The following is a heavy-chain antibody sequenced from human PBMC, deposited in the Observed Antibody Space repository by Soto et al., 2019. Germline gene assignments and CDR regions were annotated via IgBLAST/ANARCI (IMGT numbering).Heavy chain of an antibody. CDR1: GGNIINYY. J-gene: IGHJ5*02. V-gene: IGHV4-59*01. Sequence: SQTNPLSYTVAGGNIINYYWSWISKQTGKGLEWIGYISYSGSTDYNPSLKSRVTISFDASKNQISLQVRSATAADAAVYYCARDLKEYCSDGKCNWFDPWGQGTLVTVSS. CDR3: ARDLKEYCSDGKCNWFDP. CDR2: ISYSGST. D-gene: IGHD2-15*01.